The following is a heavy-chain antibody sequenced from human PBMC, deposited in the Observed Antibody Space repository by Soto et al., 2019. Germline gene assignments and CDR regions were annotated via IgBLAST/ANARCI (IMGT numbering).Heavy chain of an antibody. CDR3: ARRSSGWYFDY. V-gene: IGHV3-23*01. D-gene: IGHD6-19*01. Sequence: EVQLSESGGGLVQPGGSLRLSCAASGFTFSGYAMNWVRQAPGKGLEWVSVISGSGDSTYYADSVKGRFTISRDNSKNTLYLQMNSLRAEDTAVYYCARRSSGWYFDYWGQGTLVTVSS. J-gene: IGHJ4*02. CDR1: GFTFSGYA. CDR2: ISGSGDST.